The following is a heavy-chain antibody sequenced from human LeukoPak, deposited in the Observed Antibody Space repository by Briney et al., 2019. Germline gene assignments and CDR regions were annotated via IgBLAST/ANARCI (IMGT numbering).Heavy chain of an antibody. J-gene: IGHJ4*02. Sequence: PSETLSLTSTVSGGSISSYYWSWIRQPPGKGLEWIGYIYYSGSTNYNPSLKSRVTISVDTSKNQFSLKLSSVTAADTAVYYCARVGEGYGSGSYYNPIDYWGQGTLVTVSS. CDR2: IYYSGST. CDR1: GGSISSYY. CDR3: ARVGEGYGSGSYYNPIDY. V-gene: IGHV4-59*12. D-gene: IGHD3-10*01.